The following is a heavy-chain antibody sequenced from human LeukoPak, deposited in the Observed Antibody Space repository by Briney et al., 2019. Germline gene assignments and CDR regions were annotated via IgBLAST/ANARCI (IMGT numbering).Heavy chain of an antibody. CDR1: GFTFSSYG. J-gene: IGHJ4*02. V-gene: IGHV3-30*02. Sequence: PGGSLRLSCAASGFTFSSYGMHWVRQAPGKGLEWVAFIRYDGSNKYYADSVKGRFTISRDNSKNTLYLQMNSLGAEDTAVYYCAKVSRRDGYNSLGYWGQVTLVTVSS. CDR3: AKVSRRDGYNSLGY. D-gene: IGHD5-24*01. CDR2: IRYDGSNK.